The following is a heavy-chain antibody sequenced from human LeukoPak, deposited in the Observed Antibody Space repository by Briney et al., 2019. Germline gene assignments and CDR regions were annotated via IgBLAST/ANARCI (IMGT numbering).Heavy chain of an antibody. V-gene: IGHV1-18*01. CDR1: GYTFTSYG. D-gene: IGHD6-6*01. CDR3: ARVARRVAARPTNWFDP. CDR2: ISAYNGNT. J-gene: IGHJ5*02. Sequence: ASVKVSCKASGYTFTSYGISWVRQAPGQGLERMGWISAYNGNTNYAQKLQGRVTMTTDTSTSTAYMELRSLRSDDTAVYYCARVARRVAARPTNWFDPWGQGTLVTVSS.